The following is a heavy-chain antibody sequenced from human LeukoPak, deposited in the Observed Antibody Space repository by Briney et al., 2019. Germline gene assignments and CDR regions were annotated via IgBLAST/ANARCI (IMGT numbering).Heavy chain of an antibody. CDR3: ARQTRDGSGSRGYSFDF. Sequence: GESLKISCKASGYIFTNNWIGWVRQKPGKGLEWMGFIYPGDSHTRYDPTFEGQVTISADKSTSTAYPHWSSLKASDTAMYYCARQTRDGSGSRGYSFDFWGQGALVTVSS. D-gene: IGHD3-10*01. CDR2: IYPGDSHT. V-gene: IGHV5-51*01. CDR1: GYIFTNNW. J-gene: IGHJ4*02.